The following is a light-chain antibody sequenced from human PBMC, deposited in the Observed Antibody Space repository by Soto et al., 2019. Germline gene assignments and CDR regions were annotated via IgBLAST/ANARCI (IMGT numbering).Light chain of an antibody. J-gene: IGLJ1*01. CDR3: TSYTSFNLYV. CDR1: SSDIGGYKH. V-gene: IGLV2-14*01. Sequence: QSVLTQPASVSGSPGQSISISCTGTSSDIGGYKHVSWYQQHPGKALKLMLYDVSSRPSGVSNRFSGSKSGNTASLIISGLQAEDEADYYCTSYTSFNLYVFGTGTKVTVL. CDR2: DVS.